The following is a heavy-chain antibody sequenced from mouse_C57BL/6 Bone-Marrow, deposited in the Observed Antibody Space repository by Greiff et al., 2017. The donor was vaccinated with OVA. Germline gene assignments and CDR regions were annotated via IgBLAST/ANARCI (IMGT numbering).Heavy chain of an antibody. CDR1: GFTFSSYG. CDR2: ISSGGSYT. J-gene: IGHJ3*01. Sequence: EVKLMESGGDLVKPGGSLKLSCAASGFTFSSYGMSWVRQTPDKRLEWVATISSGGSYTYYPDSVKGRFTISRDNAKNTLYLQMSSLKSEDTAMYYCAIYGNPAWFAYWGQGTLVTVSA. D-gene: IGHD2-1*01. V-gene: IGHV5-6*01. CDR3: AIYGNPAWFAY.